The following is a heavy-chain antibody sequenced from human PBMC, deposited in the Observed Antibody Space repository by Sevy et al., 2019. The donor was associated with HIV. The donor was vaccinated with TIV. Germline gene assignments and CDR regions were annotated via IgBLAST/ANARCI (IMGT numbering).Heavy chain of an antibody. J-gene: IGHJ4*02. CDR3: ATTKDYYDSSGYPFDY. Sequence: ASVKVSCKVSGYTLTELSMHWVRQAPGKGLEWMGSFDPEDGETIYQQKFQGRVTLTEDTSTDTAYMELSSLRSEDTAVYYCATTKDYYDSSGYPFDYGGQGTLVTVSS. CDR1: GYTLTELS. CDR2: FDPEDGET. V-gene: IGHV1-24*01. D-gene: IGHD3-22*01.